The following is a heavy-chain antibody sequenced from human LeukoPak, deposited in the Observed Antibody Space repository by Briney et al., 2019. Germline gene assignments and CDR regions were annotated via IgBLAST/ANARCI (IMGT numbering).Heavy chain of an antibody. J-gene: IGHJ4*02. V-gene: IGHV4-59*01. CDR3: ASAPLTDWYFDY. CDR2: IYYSGST. Sequence: PSETLSLTCTVSGGSISSYYWSWIRQPPGKGLEWIGYIYYSGSTNYNPSLKSRVTISVDTSKNQFTLKLSSVTAADTAVYYCASAPLTDWYFDYWGQGTLVTVSS. D-gene: IGHD3-9*01. CDR1: GGSISSYY.